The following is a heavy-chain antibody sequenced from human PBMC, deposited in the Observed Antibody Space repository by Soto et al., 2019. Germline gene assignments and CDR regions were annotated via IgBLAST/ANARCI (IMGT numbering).Heavy chain of an antibody. D-gene: IGHD2-2*01. Sequence: QVQLVQSGAEVKKPGSSVKVSCKASGGTFSSYAISWVRQAPGQGLEWMGGIIPISGPAHYAQKFQGRVTITADESTSTAYMELSSLRSEDTAVYYCARSQGSSTSLEIYYYYYYGMDVWGQGTTVTVSS. CDR3: ARSQGSSTSLEIYYYYYYGMDV. J-gene: IGHJ6*02. CDR2: IIPISGPA. V-gene: IGHV1-69*01. CDR1: GGTFSSYA.